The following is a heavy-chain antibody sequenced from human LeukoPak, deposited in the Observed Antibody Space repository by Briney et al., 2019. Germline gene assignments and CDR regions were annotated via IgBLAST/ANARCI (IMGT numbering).Heavy chain of an antibody. CDR2: IYTSGTT. Sequence: SETLSLTCTVSGVSLSGDYWCWVREPAGKGLEWIGRIYTSGTTNYNPSLKSRVTMSVDTSKNQFSLNLRSVTAADAAVYYCARSVTAATSGYFDYWGQGILVTVSS. J-gene: IGHJ4*02. D-gene: IGHD6-13*01. CDR3: ARSVTAATSGYFDY. CDR1: GVSLSGDY. V-gene: IGHV4-4*07.